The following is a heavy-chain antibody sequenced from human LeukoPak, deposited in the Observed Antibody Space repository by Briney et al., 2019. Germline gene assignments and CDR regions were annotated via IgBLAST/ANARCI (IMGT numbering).Heavy chain of an antibody. CDR2: ISISNSCI. V-gene: IGHV3-21*01. Sequence: GGSLRLSCAASGFTFSSYSMNWVRQAPGKGLEWVSSISISNSCIYYADSVKGRFTISRDNAKNSLYLQMNILRAEDTAVYYCARVEAAAVHLDYWGQGTLVTVSS. J-gene: IGHJ4*02. D-gene: IGHD6-13*01. CDR1: GFTFSSYS. CDR3: ARVEAAAVHLDY.